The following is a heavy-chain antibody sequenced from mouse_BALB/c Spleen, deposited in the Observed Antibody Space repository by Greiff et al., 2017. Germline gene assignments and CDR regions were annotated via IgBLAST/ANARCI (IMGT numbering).Heavy chain of an antibody. CDR2: INPSNGRT. J-gene: IGHJ4*01. V-gene: IGHV1S81*02. Sequence: QVQLQQPGAELVKPGASVKLSCKASGYTFTSYWMHWVKQRPGQGLEWIGEINPSNGRTNYNEKFKSKATLTVDKSSSTAYMQLSSLTSVDSAVYFCARNGKGAMDYWGQGTSVTVSS. D-gene: IGHD1-1*01. CDR3: ARNGKGAMDY. CDR1: GYTFTSYW.